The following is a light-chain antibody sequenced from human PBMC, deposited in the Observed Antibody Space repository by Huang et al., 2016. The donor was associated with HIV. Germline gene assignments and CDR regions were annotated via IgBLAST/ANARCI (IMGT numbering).Light chain of an antibody. CDR2: GAS. CDR1: QRVRSN. J-gene: IGKJ1*01. V-gene: IGKV3-15*01. Sequence: EIVMTQSPATLSVSPGERATLSCRASQRVRSNIAWYQQKVGQAPRLLIFGASTRATGVPARFSGSESGTEFTLTISSLQSEDVAIYYCQQYNNWPPRGTFGQGTKVEIK. CDR3: QQYNNWPPRGT.